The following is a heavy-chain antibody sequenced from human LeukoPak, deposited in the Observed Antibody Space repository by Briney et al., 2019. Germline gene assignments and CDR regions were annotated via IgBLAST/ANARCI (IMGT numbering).Heavy chain of an antibody. D-gene: IGHD1-1*01. V-gene: IGHV4-59*01. CDR3: ARQGQRRNPWYYFDY. J-gene: IGHJ4*02. Sequence: SETLSLTCTVSGGSISNYYWSWIRQPPGKGLEWIGYIYSSGSTKYNPSLKGRVTISVDTSKNQFSLKLSTVTAADTAVYYCARQGQRRNPWYYFDYWGQGALVTVSS. CDR1: GGSISNYY. CDR2: IYSSGST.